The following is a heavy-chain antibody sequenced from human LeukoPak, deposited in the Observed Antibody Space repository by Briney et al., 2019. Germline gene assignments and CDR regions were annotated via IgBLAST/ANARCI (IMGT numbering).Heavy chain of an antibody. CDR1: GFTFSSYG. CDR2: ISGSGGST. J-gene: IGHJ4*02. Sequence: GGTLRLSCAASGFTFSSYGMSWVRKAPGKGLEWGSAISGSGGSTYYPDSVKGRFTISRDNSKNTLYLEMNSLRAEDTAVYYCAKDRPTTTMIRESDYWGQGTLVTVSS. V-gene: IGHV3-23*01. CDR3: AKDRPTTTMIRESDY. D-gene: IGHD3-10*01.